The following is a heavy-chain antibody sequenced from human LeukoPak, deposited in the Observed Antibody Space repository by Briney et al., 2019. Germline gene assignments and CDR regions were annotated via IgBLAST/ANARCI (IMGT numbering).Heavy chain of an antibody. CDR2: TYYRSTWYN. V-gene: IGHV6-1*01. CDR3: ARRLTQYDCFDP. Sequence: SQTLSLTCAISGDSVSSNSVTWNWIRQSPSRGLEWLGRTYYRSTWYNDYAVSVRGRVTVDPDTSKNQFSLHLNSVTPEDTAVYYCARRLTQYDCFDPWGQGILVTVSS. CDR1: GDSVSSNSVT. D-gene: IGHD2-2*01. J-gene: IGHJ5*02.